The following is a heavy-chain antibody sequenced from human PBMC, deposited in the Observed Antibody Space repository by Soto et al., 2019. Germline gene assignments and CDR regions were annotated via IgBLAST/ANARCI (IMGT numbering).Heavy chain of an antibody. D-gene: IGHD6-6*01. Sequence: GGSLRLSCAASGFTFSSYGMHWVRQAPGKGLEWVAVISYDGSNKYYADSVKGRFTISRDNSKNTLYLQMNSLRAEDTAVYYCAKEGAARSIYYYYMDVWGKGTTVTVSS. J-gene: IGHJ6*03. CDR2: ISYDGSNK. V-gene: IGHV3-30*18. CDR3: AKEGAARSIYYYYMDV. CDR1: GFTFSSYG.